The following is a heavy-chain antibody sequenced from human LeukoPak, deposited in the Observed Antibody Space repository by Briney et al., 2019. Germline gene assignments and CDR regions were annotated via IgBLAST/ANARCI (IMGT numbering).Heavy chain of an antibody. Sequence: PGGSLRLSCAASGFTFISYAVGWVRQAPGKGLEWVAVISYDGSNKYYADSVRGRFTISRDNSKNTLYLQMNSLRAEDTAVYYCARGYSYGRGAFDIWGQGTMVTVSS. CDR2: ISYDGSNK. D-gene: IGHD5-18*01. CDR3: ARGYSYGRGAFDI. V-gene: IGHV3-30*04. J-gene: IGHJ3*02. CDR1: GFTFISYA.